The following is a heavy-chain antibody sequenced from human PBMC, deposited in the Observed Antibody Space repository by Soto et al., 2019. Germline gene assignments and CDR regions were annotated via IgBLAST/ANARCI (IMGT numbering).Heavy chain of an antibody. J-gene: IGHJ2*01. V-gene: IGHV1-69*12. D-gene: IGHD3-22*01. CDR1: GGTFSSYA. Sequence: QVQLVQSGAEVKKPGSSVKVSCKASGGTFSSYAISWVRQAPGQGLEWMGGIIPIFGTANYAQKFQGRVTITADESASTAYMELSSLRSEDTAVYYCATRRRDDYYDSSGYWGRYFDLWGRGTLVTVSS. CDR2: IIPIFGTA. CDR3: ATRRRDDYYDSSGYWGRYFDL.